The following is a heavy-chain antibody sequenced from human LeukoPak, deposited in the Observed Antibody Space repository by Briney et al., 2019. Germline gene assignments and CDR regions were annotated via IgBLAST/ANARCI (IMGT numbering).Heavy chain of an antibody. CDR2: ISAYNGNT. CDR1: GYNFISYG. J-gene: IGHJ6*02. V-gene: IGHV1-18*01. CDR3: AREAEEGTVTYYGMDV. D-gene: IGHD4-17*01. Sequence: ASVKVSCKASGYNFISYGISWVRLVPGQGLEWMGWISAYNGNTNYAQKLQGRVTMTTDTSTSTAYMELRSLRSDDTAVYYCAREAEEGTVTYYGMDVWGQGTTVTVSS.